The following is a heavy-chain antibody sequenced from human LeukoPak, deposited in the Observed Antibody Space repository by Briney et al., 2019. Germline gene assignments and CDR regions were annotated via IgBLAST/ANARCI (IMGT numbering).Heavy chain of an antibody. CDR3: ARDPGYRYGSGMSTDV. CDR1: GYTFTSYY. D-gene: IGHD3-10*01. Sequence: GASVKVSCTASGYTFTSYYMHWVRQAPGQGLEWMGIINPSGGSTSYAQKFQGRVTMTRDTSTSTVYMELSSLRSEDTAVYYCARDPGYRYGSGMSTDVWGQGTTVTVSS. V-gene: IGHV1-46*01. J-gene: IGHJ6*02. CDR2: INPSGGST.